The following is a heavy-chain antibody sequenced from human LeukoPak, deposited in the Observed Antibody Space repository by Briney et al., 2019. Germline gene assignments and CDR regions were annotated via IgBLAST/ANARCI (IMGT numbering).Heavy chain of an antibody. J-gene: IGHJ3*02. CDR3: ARDLEYYYDSSGYHAFDI. CDR1: GYTFTGHY. V-gene: IGHV1-46*01. CDR2: INPSGGST. D-gene: IGHD3-22*01. Sequence: ASVKVSCRASGYTFTGHYMHWARQAPGQGLEWMGIINPSGGSTSYAQKFQGRVTMTRDTSTSTVYMELSSLRSEDTAVYYCARDLEYYYDSSGYHAFDIWGQGTMVTVSS.